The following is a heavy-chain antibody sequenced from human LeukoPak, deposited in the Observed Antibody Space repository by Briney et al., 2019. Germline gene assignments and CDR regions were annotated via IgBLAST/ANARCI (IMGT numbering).Heavy chain of an antibody. Sequence: SQTLSLTCALSGDSLSSNSAAWNWLRQSPSRGLEWLGRTYYRSKWYNDYAASVRSRITINPDTSKNQFSLQLSSVTPEDTAVYYWARGAARTIDYWGEGTLVTVSS. CDR2: TYYRSKWYN. V-gene: IGHV6-1*01. J-gene: IGHJ4*02. CDR1: GDSLSSNSAA. D-gene: IGHD1-7*01. CDR3: ARGAARTIDY.